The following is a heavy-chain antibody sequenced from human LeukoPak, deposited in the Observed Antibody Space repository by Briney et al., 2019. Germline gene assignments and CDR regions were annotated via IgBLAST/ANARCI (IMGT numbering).Heavy chain of an antibody. Sequence: AGGSLRLSCAASGFKFKDAWMSWVRQAPGKGLEWVGRIKKKGDGGTTDHAAPVEGRFTISREDWRNTLYLQMNSLKTDDSAVYYCATDWGSGTHYVRAFDLWGQGAVVTVSS. D-gene: IGHD3-16*01. CDR3: ATDWGSGTHYVRAFDL. CDR2: IKKKGDGGTT. CDR1: GFKFKDAW. V-gene: IGHV3-15*01. J-gene: IGHJ3*01.